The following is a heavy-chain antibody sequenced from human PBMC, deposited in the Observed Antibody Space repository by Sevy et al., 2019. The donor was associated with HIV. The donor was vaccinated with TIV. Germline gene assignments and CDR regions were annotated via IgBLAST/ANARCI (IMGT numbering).Heavy chain of an antibody. Sequence: GGSLRLSCAASGFTFSSYWMSWVRQAPGKGLEWVATMKEDGSERNYVDSVKGRFTISRDNAKNSLYLQMNSLRAEDTAVYYCAILPAATYYYYYGMDVWGQGTTVTVSS. CDR3: AILPAATYYYYYGMDV. J-gene: IGHJ6*02. CDR1: GFTFSSYW. V-gene: IGHV3-7*01. D-gene: IGHD2-2*01. CDR2: MKEDGSER.